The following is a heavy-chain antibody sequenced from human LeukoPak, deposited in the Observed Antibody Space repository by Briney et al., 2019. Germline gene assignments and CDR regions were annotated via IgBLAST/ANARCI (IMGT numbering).Heavy chain of an antibody. CDR2: VYYSGST. CDR3: ARALTDYYYYMDV. V-gene: IGHV4-59*01. J-gene: IGHJ6*03. Sequence: SETLSLTCTVSGDFITAYYWSWIRQPPGKGLEWIGYVYYSGSTEYNPSLRSRVTISVDTSKNQFSLKLSSVTAADTAVYYCARALTDYYYYMDVWGKGTTVTVSS. CDR1: GDFITAYY.